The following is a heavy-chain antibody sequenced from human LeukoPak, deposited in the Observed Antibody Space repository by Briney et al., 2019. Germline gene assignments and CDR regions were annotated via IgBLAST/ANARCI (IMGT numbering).Heavy chain of an antibody. CDR3: ARDTPPCGDYAGDAFDI. J-gene: IGHJ3*02. D-gene: IGHD4-17*01. CDR1: GGTFSSYA. Sequence: GASVEVSCKASGGTFSSYAISWVRQAPGQGLEWMGGIIPIFGTENYAQKFQGRVTITADESTSTAYMELSSLRSEDTAVYYCARDTPPCGDYAGDAFDIWGQGTMVTVSS. CDR2: IIPIFGTE. V-gene: IGHV1-69*01.